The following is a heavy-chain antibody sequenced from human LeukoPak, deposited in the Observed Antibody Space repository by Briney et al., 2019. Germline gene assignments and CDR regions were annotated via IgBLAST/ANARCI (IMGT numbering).Heavy chain of an antibody. D-gene: IGHD5-12*01. J-gene: IGHJ4*02. V-gene: IGHV3-73*01. CDR3: TRWGVATGSYYFDY. CDR2: IRSKANSYAT. CDR1: GFTFSGSA. Sequence: GGSLRLSCAASGFTFSGSAMHWVRQASGKGLEWVGRIRSKANSYATAYAASVKGRFTISRDDSKNTAYLQMNSLKTEDTAVYYCTRWGVATGSYYFDYWGQGTLVTVSS.